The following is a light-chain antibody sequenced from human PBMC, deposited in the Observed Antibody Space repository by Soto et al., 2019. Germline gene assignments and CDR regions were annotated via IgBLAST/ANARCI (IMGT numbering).Light chain of an antibody. Sequence: EIQMTQSPSALSASVGDRVTITCRASQYISNWVAWYQQKPGKAPKLLIYDASTLESGVPSRFTGSVSQTEFTLTINSLQPDDFGTYFCHQYNSVSGTFGGGTRVDIK. J-gene: IGKJ4*01. V-gene: IGKV1-5*01. CDR3: HQYNSVSGT. CDR2: DAS. CDR1: QYISNW.